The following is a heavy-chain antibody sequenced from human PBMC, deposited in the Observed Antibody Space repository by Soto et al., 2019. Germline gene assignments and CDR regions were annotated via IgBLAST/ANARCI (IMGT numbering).Heavy chain of an antibody. CDR3: SRHGLSGGSWAQFDY. D-gene: IGHD2-15*01. Sequence: SETLSLTCTVSGGSISSYYWSWIRQPPGKGLEWIGLIYSSGTTNYNPSLHSRVTMSVDTSKNQFSLTLSSVTAADTAVYYCSRHGLSGGSWAQFDYWGQGNLVTVSS. CDR1: GGSISSYY. J-gene: IGHJ4*02. CDR2: IYSSGTT. V-gene: IGHV4-59*08.